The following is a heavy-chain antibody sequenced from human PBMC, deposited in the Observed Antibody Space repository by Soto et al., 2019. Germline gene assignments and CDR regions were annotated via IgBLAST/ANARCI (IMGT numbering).Heavy chain of an antibody. CDR1: GGSISNSNW. CDR2: ISHSGTT. J-gene: IGHJ4*02. Sequence: SATLALTSSVSGGSISNSNWWSLFRPPPGKGVEWIGEISHSGTTNYSPSLKSRLTISVDKSKNQFSLRLTSVSAADTAVYYCARDFIGGEYSFRYWGQGTLVTVSS. D-gene: IGHD2-21*01. V-gene: IGHV4-4*02. CDR3: ARDFIGGEYSFRY.